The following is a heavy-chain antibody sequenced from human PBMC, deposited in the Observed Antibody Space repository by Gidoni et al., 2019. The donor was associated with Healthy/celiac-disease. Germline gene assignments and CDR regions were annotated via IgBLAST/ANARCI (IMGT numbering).Heavy chain of an antibody. Sequence: EVQLVESGGGLVKPGGSLRLSWAASGFPFSNAWRSWVRQAPGKGLEWVGRIKSKTDGGTTDYAAPVKGRFTISRDDSKNTLYLQMNSLKTEDTAVYYCTTDYRRGNYGNNWFDPWGQGTLVTVSS. J-gene: IGHJ5*02. D-gene: IGHD1-7*01. CDR1: GFPFSNAW. V-gene: IGHV3-15*01. CDR3: TTDYRRGNYGNNWFDP. CDR2: IKSKTDGGTT.